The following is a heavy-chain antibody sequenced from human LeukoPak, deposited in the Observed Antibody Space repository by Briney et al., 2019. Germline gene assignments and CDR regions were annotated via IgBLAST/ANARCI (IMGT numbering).Heavy chain of an antibody. Sequence: SETLSLTCTASGDSISAYYWTWIRRPPGKGLEWIGHVYHSGSTNYNPSLKIRVTLSVDTSKNQVTLFLSSVTAADTTVYYCAASDERQVVVHWGQGILVTVSS. V-gene: IGHV4-59*13. CDR3: AASDERQVVVH. J-gene: IGHJ4*02. CDR2: VYHSGST. D-gene: IGHD6-6*01. CDR1: GDSISAYY.